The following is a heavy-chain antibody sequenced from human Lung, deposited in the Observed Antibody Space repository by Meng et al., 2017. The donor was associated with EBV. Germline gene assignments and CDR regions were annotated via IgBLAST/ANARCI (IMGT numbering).Heavy chain of an antibody. CDR2: IYHSGST. D-gene: IGHD2-2*01. CDR3: ARGGTSSAPFDY. Sequence: QVQLPASGPGTVKPSRTLSLTCNFSAASISRSDLWSWVRQPPGKGLEWIGEIYHSGSTNYNPSLKSRVTISVDTSKNQFSLSLNSVTAADTAVYYCARGGTSSAPFDYWGQETLVTVSS. CDR1: AASISRSDL. V-gene: IGHV4-4*02. J-gene: IGHJ4*02.